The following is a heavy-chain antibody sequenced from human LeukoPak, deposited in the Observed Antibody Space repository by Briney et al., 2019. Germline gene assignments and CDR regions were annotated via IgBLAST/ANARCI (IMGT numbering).Heavy chain of an antibody. D-gene: IGHD6-19*01. Sequence: ASVKVSCKASGYSFTGYYMHWVRQAPGQGLEWLGWINPNNGVTNFAQNFQGRVTMTRDTSVSTAYMELRRLRSDDTAVYYCARDGAGSSDWHYYYYYMDVWGKGTTVTVSS. J-gene: IGHJ6*03. V-gene: IGHV1-2*02. CDR1: GYSFTGYY. CDR3: ARDGAGSSDWHYYYYYMDV. CDR2: INPNNGVT.